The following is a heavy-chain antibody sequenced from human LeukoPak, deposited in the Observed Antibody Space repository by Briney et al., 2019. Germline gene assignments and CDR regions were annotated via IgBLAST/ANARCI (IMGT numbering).Heavy chain of an antibody. CDR1: GFTFSNNA. D-gene: IGHD6-13*01. Sequence: GGSLRLSCAASGFTFSNNAMSWVRQAAGKGLEWVSAISVSGVDTYYAGSVKGRFTISRDNSKNTLYLQMNSLRGEDTAIYYSAKDGPLYSSNSYGGFDMWGQGTMVTVSS. CDR2: ISVSGVDT. V-gene: IGHV3-23*01. J-gene: IGHJ3*02. CDR3: AKDGPLYSSNSYGGFDM.